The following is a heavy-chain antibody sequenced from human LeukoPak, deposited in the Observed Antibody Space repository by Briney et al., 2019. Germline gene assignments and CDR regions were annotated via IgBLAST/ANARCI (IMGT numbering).Heavy chain of an antibody. D-gene: IGHD3-3*01. J-gene: IGHJ6*03. CDR3: ARDITIFGVDRSYYMDV. Sequence: PGGSLRLSCAASGFTFSSYAMHWVRQAPGKGLEWVAVISYDGSNKYYADSVKGRFTISRDNPKNTLYLQMNSLRAEDTAVYYCARDITIFGVDRSYYMDVWGKGTTVTVSS. CDR1: GFTFSSYA. V-gene: IGHV3-30-3*01. CDR2: ISYDGSNK.